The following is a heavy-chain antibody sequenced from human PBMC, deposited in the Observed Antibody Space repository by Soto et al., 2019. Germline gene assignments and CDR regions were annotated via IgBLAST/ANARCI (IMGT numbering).Heavy chain of an antibody. J-gene: IGHJ6*02. CDR1: GYTFTGYY. D-gene: IGHD6-6*01. V-gene: IGHV1-2*04. CDR2: INPNSGGT. Sequence: ASVKVSCKXSGYTFTGYYMHWVRQAPGQGLEWMGWINPNSGGTNYAQKFQGWVTMTRDTSISTAYMELSRLRSDDTAVHYCARYSSSSQGDGMDVWGQGTTVTVSS. CDR3: ARYSSSSQGDGMDV.